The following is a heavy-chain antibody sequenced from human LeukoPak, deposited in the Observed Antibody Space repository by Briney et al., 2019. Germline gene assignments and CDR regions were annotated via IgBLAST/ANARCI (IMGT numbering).Heavy chain of an antibody. J-gene: IGHJ3*02. CDR1: GGSFSTYV. CDR3: ARGRSGWELPLDAFDI. Sequence: SMKVSCKGSGGSFSTYVITWVRQVPGQGLEWMGRIIPVLGVSNFAQKFQDRVAITADKSTNTAHMELSRLESGDTAVYYCARGRSGWELPLDAFDIWGQGTMVTVSS. V-gene: IGHV1-69*04. D-gene: IGHD1-26*01. CDR2: IIPVLGVS.